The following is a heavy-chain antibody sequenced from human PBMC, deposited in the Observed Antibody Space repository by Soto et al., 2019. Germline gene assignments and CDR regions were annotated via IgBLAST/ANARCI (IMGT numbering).Heavy chain of an antibody. J-gene: IGHJ4*02. D-gene: IGHD3-10*02. CDR1: VDSITSSYSN. V-gene: IGHV4-39*01. CDR2: FYYSGTT. CDR3: AKLVRDDVRRSDLDH. Sequence: SETLSLTCTVSVDSITSSYSNWAWIRQPPGKGLEWIGTFYYSGTTSQNPPLRSRITISGDTSRYQFSLNLRSVTAADSGVYYCAKLVRDDVRRSDLDHWGQGTLVTVSS.